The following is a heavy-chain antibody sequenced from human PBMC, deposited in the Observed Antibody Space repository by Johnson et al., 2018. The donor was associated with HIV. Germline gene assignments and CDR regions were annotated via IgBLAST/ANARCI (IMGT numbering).Heavy chain of an antibody. Sequence: MLLVESGGGLVKPGGSLRLSCVASGFSFSDYFVSWIRQAPGKGLEWVSYISRGGSSASVIYYADSVKGRFTISRENAKNSVYLQMNSLRSDDTAVYYCAKDQASGYYCDAFDIWGQGTMVTVSS. V-gene: IGHV3-11*04. D-gene: IGHD3-22*01. CDR2: ISRGGSSASVI. CDR1: GFSFSDYF. CDR3: AKDQASGYYCDAFDI. J-gene: IGHJ3*02.